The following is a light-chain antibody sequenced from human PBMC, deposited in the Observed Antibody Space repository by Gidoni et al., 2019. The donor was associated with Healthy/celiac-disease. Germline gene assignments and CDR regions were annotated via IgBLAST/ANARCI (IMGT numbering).Light chain of an antibody. Sequence: DIQMTQSPYSLSASVGDIVTITCRASQSISSYLNWYQQKPGKATKLLIYAASSLQSGVPSRFSGSGSWTDFTLTISSLQPEDFATYYCQQSYSTPRTFGQGTKVEIK. CDR3: QQSYSTPRT. J-gene: IGKJ1*01. V-gene: IGKV1-39*01. CDR1: QSISSY. CDR2: AAS.